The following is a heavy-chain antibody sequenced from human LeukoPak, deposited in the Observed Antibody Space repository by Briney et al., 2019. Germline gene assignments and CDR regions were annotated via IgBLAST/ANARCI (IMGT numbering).Heavy chain of an antibody. Sequence: SETLSLTCAVYGGSFSGYYWSWIRQPPGKGLEWIGEINHSGSTNYNPSLKSRVTISVDTSKNQFSLKLSSVTAADTAVYYCARGSRLMVVRGVITNWFDPWGQGILVTVSS. V-gene: IGHV4-34*01. CDR3: ARGSRLMVVRGVITNWFDP. CDR2: INHSGST. CDR1: GGSFSGYY. D-gene: IGHD3-10*01. J-gene: IGHJ5*02.